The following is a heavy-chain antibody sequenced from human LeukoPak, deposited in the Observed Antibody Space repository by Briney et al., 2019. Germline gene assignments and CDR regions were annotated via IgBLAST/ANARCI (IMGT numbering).Heavy chain of an antibody. CDR1: GYSISSDYY. D-gene: IGHD6-19*01. CDR2: IYHSGST. Sequence: SETLSLTCAVSGYSISSDYYWGWIRQPPGKGLEWIGSIYHSGSTYYNPSLKSRVTISVDTSKNQFSLKLSSVTAADTAVYYCARHRVAGTSNWFDPWGQGTLVTVSS. CDR3: ARHRVAGTSNWFDP. J-gene: IGHJ5*02. V-gene: IGHV4-38-2*01.